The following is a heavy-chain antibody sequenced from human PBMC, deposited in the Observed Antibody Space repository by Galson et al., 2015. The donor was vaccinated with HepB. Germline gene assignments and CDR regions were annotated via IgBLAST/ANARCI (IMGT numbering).Heavy chain of an antibody. V-gene: IGHV1-18*01. Sequence: SVKVSCKASGYTFTSYGISWVRQAPGQGLEWMGWISAYNGNTNYAQKLQGRVTMTTDTSTSTAYMELRSLRSDDTAVYYCARVAGCSSTSCYLLVTFDYWGQGTLVTVSS. D-gene: IGHD2-2*01. CDR2: ISAYNGNT. CDR3: ARVAGCSSTSCYLLVTFDY. J-gene: IGHJ4*02. CDR1: GYTFTSYG.